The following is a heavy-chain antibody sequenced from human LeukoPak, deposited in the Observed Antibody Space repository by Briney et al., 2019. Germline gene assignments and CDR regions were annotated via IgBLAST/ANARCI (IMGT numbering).Heavy chain of an antibody. CDR2: TYYRSKWYN. V-gene: IGHV6-1*01. CDR1: GDSVSSNSAA. CDR3: ARDGDYYDSSGYPNYDAFDI. D-gene: IGHD3-22*01. J-gene: IGHJ3*02. Sequence: SQTLSLTCAISGDSVSSNSAAWNWIRQSPSRGLEWLGRTYYRSKWYNDYAVSVKSRITINPDTSKNQFSLQLNSVTPEDTAVYYCARDGDYYDSSGYPNYDAFDIWGQGTMVTVSS.